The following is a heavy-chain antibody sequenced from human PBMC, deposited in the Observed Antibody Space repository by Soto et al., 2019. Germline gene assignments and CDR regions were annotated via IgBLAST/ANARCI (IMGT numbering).Heavy chain of an antibody. CDR1: GFTFRSYS. CDR2: ISSSTTNI. D-gene: IGHD3-16*01. Sequence: GGSLRLSCAASGFTFRSYSMDWVRQALGKGLEWVSFISSSTTNIYYADSVKGRFTISRDNAKNSLYLQMNSLRVEDTAVYYCARDLGAYHYFDFWGMGTLVTVS. V-gene: IGHV3-21*01. CDR3: ARDLGAYHYFDF. J-gene: IGHJ4*02.